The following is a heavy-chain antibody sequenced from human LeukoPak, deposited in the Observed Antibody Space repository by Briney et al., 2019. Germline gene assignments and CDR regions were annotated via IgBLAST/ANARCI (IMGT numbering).Heavy chain of an antibody. V-gene: IGHV3-11*06. J-gene: IGHJ4*02. CDR2: ISSSSSYT. Sequence: GGSLRLSCAASGFTFSDYYMSWIRQAPGKGLEWVSYISSSSSYTNYADSVKGRFTISRDNAKNSLYLQMNSLRAEDTAVYYCARPPFTYYYDSSGPLDYWGQGTLVTVSS. D-gene: IGHD3-22*01. CDR1: GFTFSDYY. CDR3: ARPPFTYYYDSSGPLDY.